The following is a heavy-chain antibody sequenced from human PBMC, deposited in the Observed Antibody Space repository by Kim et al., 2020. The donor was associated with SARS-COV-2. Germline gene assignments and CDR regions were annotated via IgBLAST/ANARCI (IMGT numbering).Heavy chain of an antibody. Sequence: SETLSLTCTVSGGSISSGGYYWSWIRQHPGKGLEWIGYIYYSGSTYYNPSLKSRVTISVDTSKNQFSLKLSSVTAADTAVYYCARSMVRDPNQEYWGQGTLVTVSS. CDR2: IYYSGST. CDR3: ARSMVRDPNQEY. V-gene: IGHV4-31*03. J-gene: IGHJ4*02. CDR1: GGSISSGGYY. D-gene: IGHD3-10*01.